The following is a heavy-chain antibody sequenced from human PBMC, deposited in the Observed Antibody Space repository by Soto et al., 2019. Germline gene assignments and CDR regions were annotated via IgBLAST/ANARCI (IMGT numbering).Heavy chain of an antibody. CDR3: ARDSTYCSSPSCHSFFDYYLGTDV. CDR2: IYYSGST. D-gene: IGHD2-2*01. V-gene: IGHV4-59*01. J-gene: IGHJ6*02. Sequence: PLETRSLTYTVSGGSIRSYDWSWIRQPPGKGLEWIGYIYYSGSTNYNPSLKSRVTISVDTSKNQFSLKLSSVTAADTAVYYCARDSTYCSSPSCHSFFDYYLGTDVWGQGITVTDS. CDR1: GGSIRSYD.